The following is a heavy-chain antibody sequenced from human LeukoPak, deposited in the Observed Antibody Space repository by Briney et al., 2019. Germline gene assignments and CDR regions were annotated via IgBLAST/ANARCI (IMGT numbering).Heavy chain of an antibody. V-gene: IGHV3-30*03. Sequence: GGSLRLSCAASGFTFNKFAMSWVRQAPGKGLEWVAIISNDGSRKYYAHSVEGRFTISRDNSKNTLYLQMDSLRAEDTAVYYCARDRAWNYFDYWGQGTLVTVSS. CDR1: GFTFNKFA. CDR3: ARDRAWNYFDY. D-gene: IGHD3-3*01. J-gene: IGHJ4*02. CDR2: ISNDGSRK.